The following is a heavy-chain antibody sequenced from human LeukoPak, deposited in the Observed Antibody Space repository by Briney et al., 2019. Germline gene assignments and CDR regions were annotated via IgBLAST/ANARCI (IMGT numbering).Heavy chain of an antibody. J-gene: IGHJ4*02. CDR2: IYYSGST. V-gene: IGHV4-59*01. Sequence: PSETLSLTCTVSGGSISSYYLRWIRQPPGKGLEWIGNIYYSGSTNYNPSLKSRVTISVDTSKNQFSLKLSSVTAADTAVYYCAGDRYSSSWYFYWGQGTLVTVSS. D-gene: IGHD6-13*01. CDR1: GGSISSYY. CDR3: AGDRYSSSWYFY.